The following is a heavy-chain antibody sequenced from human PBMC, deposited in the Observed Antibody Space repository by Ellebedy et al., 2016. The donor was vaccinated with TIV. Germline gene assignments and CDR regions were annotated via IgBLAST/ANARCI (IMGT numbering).Heavy chain of an antibody. CDR2: INLSGGRT. Sequence: ASVKVSCKASGYTVTSYYMHWVRQAPGQGLEWLGIINLSGGRTSYAQKFQGRVTMTRDTSTSTVYMELSSLRSEDTAVYYCATDFPTGGFGELRRRPGMDVWGQGTTVTVSS. V-gene: IGHV1-46*01. CDR3: ATDFPTGGFGELRRRPGMDV. D-gene: IGHD3-10*01. J-gene: IGHJ6*02. CDR1: GYTVTSYY.